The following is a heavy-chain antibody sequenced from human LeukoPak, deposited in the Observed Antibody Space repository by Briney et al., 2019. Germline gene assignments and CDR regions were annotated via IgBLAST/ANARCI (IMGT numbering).Heavy chain of an antibody. J-gene: IGHJ4*02. CDR2: INPRGDAT. CDR3: AREGQQLKHFDY. CDR1: GNTFIGYW. Sequence: GASVKVTCKASGNTFIGYWIHWVRQAPGQGLEWMGAINPRGDATIGAQKFQGRVTTTRDTSTSTVYIELSSLRSEDTAVYYYAREGQQLKHFDYWGQGTLVTVSS. D-gene: IGHD1-1*01. V-gene: IGHV1-46*01.